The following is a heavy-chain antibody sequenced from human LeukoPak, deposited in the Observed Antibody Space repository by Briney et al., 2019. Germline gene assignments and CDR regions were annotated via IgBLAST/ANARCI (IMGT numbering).Heavy chain of an antibody. D-gene: IGHD3-10*01. CDR1: GGSISSDGYY. CDR3: ARGLWFGELLYNYYFDY. J-gene: IGHJ4*02. Sequence: SQTLSLTCTVSGGSISSDGYYWSWKPPHPGKDLEWIGYIYYSRSNYYTPSLKSRVTISVDTSKYQFSLKLSSVTAADTAVYYCARGLWFGELLYNYYFDYWGQGTLVTVSS. CDR2: IYYSRSN. V-gene: IGHV4-31*03.